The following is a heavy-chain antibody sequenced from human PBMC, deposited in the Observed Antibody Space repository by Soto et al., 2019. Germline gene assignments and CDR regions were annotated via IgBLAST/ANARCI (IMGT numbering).Heavy chain of an antibody. Sequence: GGSLRLSCEASGFSFSTYSMHWVRQAPGKGLEWVSSIGRRSDIYYADSVKGRFTISRGNAKNSVSLQMNSLRDEDTAVYYCAREETAWPLAYGLDVWGQGTTVTVS. D-gene: IGHD2-21*02. J-gene: IGHJ6*02. CDR1: GFSFSTYS. V-gene: IGHV3-21*01. CDR3: AREETAWPLAYGLDV. CDR2: IGRRSDI.